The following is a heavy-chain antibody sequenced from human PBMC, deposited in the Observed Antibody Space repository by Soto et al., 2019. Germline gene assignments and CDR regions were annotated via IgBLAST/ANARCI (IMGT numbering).Heavy chain of an antibody. D-gene: IGHD3-3*01. J-gene: IGHJ4*02. CDR3: TTGQRPIRFLEWLSRYYFDY. Sequence: GASVKVSCKVSGYTLDELSMHWVRQDTGKGLEWMGGFDPEDGETIYAQKFQGRVTMTEDTSTDTAYMELSSLRSEDTAVYYCTTGQRPIRFLEWLSRYYFDYWGQGTLVTVSS. V-gene: IGHV1-24*01. CDR1: GYTLDELS. CDR2: FDPEDGET.